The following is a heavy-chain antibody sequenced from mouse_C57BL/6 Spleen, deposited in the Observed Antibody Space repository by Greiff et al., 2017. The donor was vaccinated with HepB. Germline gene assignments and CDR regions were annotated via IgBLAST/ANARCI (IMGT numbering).Heavy chain of an antibody. CDR2: IYPRDGST. Sequence: QVQLKESGPELVKPGASVKLSCKASGYTFTSYDINWVKQRPGQGLEWIGWIYPRDGSTKYNEKFKGKATVTVDTSSSTAYMELHSRTSEDSAVYFCARSTYGSSHWYFDVWGTGTTVTVSS. D-gene: IGHD1-1*01. CDR1: GYTFTSYD. V-gene: IGHV1-85*01. CDR3: ARSTYGSSHWYFDV. J-gene: IGHJ1*03.